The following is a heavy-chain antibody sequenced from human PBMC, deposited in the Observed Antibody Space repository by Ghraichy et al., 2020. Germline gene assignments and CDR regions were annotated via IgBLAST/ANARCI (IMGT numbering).Heavy chain of an antibody. Sequence: GGSLRLSCAASGFTFSNAWMSWVRQAPGKGLEWVGRIKSKTDGGTTDYAAPVKGRFTISRDDSKNTLYLQMNSLKTEDTAVYYCTTGHCSSTSCYTEDFDYWGQGTLVTVSS. CDR2: IKSKTDGGTT. CDR3: TTGHCSSTSCYTEDFDY. CDR1: GFTFSNAW. V-gene: IGHV3-15*01. D-gene: IGHD2-2*02. J-gene: IGHJ4*02.